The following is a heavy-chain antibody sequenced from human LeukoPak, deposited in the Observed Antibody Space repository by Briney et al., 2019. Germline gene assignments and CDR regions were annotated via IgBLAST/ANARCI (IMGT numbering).Heavy chain of an antibody. J-gene: IGHJ4*02. CDR3: VLGHYGGLFDN. CDR2: ISNDESNK. Sequence: GGPLRLSCAASGFTFTRYDMHWVRQAPGKGLEGVAVISNDESNKDYGNSVKGRFTIARDNSKNTLYLQMNSLRVEDTAVYYCVLGHYGGLFDNWGQGALATVSS. D-gene: IGHD4-23*01. V-gene: IGHV3-30-3*01. CDR1: GFTFTRYD.